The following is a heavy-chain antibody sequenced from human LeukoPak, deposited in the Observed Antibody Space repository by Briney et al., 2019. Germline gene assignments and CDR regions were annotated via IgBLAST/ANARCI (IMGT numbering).Heavy chain of an antibody. CDR3: TTGYCSGSSCWSLGY. CDR1: GFTFSNAR. D-gene: IGHD2-15*01. J-gene: IGHJ4*02. CDR2: IKTKTDGGTA. Sequence: KPGGSLRLSCAASGFTFSNARISWVRQAPGKGLEWVGRIKTKTDGGTADYAAPLKGRFTISRDDSKNTLYLQMNSLKTEDTAVYYCTTGYCSGSSCWSLGYWGQGTLVTVSS. V-gene: IGHV3-15*01.